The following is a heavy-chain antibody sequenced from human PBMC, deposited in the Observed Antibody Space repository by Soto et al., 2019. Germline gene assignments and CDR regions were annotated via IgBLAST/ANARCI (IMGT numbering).Heavy chain of an antibody. V-gene: IGHV5-51*01. J-gene: IGHJ4*02. Sequence: GESLKISCQGSGYSFTSYWIGWVRQMPGKGLEWMGIIYPGDSDTRYSPSFQGQVTISADKSISTAYLQWSSLKASDTAMYYCARTNTAMALYSDYWGQGTLVTVS. CDR3: ARTNTAMALYSDY. D-gene: IGHD5-18*01. CDR1: GYSFTSYW. CDR2: IYPGDSDT.